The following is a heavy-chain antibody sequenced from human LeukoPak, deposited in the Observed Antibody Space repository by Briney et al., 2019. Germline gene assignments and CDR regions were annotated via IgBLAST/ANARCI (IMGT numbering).Heavy chain of an antibody. J-gene: IGHJ4*02. CDR3: ASAGIAAAGRRGPGY. D-gene: IGHD6-13*01. CDR2: ISSSSSYI. Sequence: KAGGSLRLSCAASGFTFSSYSMNWVRQAPGKGLEWVSSISSSSSYIYYADSVKGRFTIFRDNAKNSLYLQMNSLRAEDTAVYYCASAGIAAAGRRGPGYWGQGTLVTVSS. CDR1: GFTFSSYS. V-gene: IGHV3-21*01.